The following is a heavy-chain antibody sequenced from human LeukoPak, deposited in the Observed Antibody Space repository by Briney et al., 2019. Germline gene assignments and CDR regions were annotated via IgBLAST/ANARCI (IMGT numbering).Heavy chain of an antibody. D-gene: IGHD3-9*01. CDR1: GFTFNSYS. V-gene: IGHV3-21*01. J-gene: IGHJ4*02. CDR2: TSSSSSYI. Sequence: GGSLRLSCTASGFTFNSYSMNWVRQAPGKGLEWVSSTSSSSSYIYYADSVKGRFTISRDNAKKSLYLQMNRLRAEDTAVYFCARADTSDILTGYSDYWGQGTLVTVSS. CDR3: ARADTSDILTGYSDY.